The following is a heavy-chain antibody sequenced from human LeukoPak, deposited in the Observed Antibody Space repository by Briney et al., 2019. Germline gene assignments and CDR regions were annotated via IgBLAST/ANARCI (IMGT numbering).Heavy chain of an antibody. D-gene: IGHD2-2*01. CDR3: ARGVVKGGYCSSTSCLPWFDP. CDR2: IYYSGST. CDR1: GGSISSYY. Sequence: SEALSLTCTVSGGSISSYYWSWIRQPPGKGLEWIGYIYYSGSTNYNPSLKSRVTISVDRSKNQFSLKLSSVTAADTAVYYCARGVVKGGYCSSTSCLPWFDPWGQGTLVTVSS. V-gene: IGHV4-59*12. J-gene: IGHJ5*02.